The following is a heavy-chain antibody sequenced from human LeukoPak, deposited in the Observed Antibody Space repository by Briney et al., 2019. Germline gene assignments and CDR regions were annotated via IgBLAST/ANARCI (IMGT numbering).Heavy chain of an antibody. Sequence: GGSLRLSCTASGFTFSDHYMDWVRQAPGKGLEWVGRARNRAKSYTIEYAASVKGRFTVSRDEASNSFFLQMNSLKAEDTAVYYCARVAYCVSDRHRPIDYWGQGTLVTVSS. D-gene: IGHD2-21*02. CDR2: ARNRAKSYTI. J-gene: IGHJ4*02. CDR1: GFTFSDHY. V-gene: IGHV3-72*01. CDR3: ARVAYCVSDRHRPIDY.